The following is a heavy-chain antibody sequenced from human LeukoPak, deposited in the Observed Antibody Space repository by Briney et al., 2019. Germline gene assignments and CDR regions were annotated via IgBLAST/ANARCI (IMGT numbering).Heavy chain of an antibody. J-gene: IGHJ5*02. Sequence: ASVKVSCKASGYTFTSYYMHWVRQAPGQGLEWMGIINPSGGSTSYAQKFQGRVTMTRDMSTSTVYMELSSLRSEDTAVYYCARVRVPGNWFDPWGQGTLVTVSS. CDR1: GYTFTSYY. V-gene: IGHV1-46*01. CDR3: ARVRVPGNWFDP. CDR2: INPSGGST. D-gene: IGHD3-10*01.